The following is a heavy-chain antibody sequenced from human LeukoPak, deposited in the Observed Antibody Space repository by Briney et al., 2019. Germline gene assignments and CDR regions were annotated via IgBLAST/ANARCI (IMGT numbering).Heavy chain of an antibody. V-gene: IGHV4-34*01. Sequence: SETLSLTCAVYGGSFSGYYWSWIRQPPGKGLEWIGEINHSGSTNYNPSLKSRVTISVDTSKNQFSLKLSSVPAADTAVYYCARGPGALYYDILTGYYGFDYWGQGTLVTVSS. CDR3: ARGPGALYYDILTGYYGFDY. J-gene: IGHJ4*02. D-gene: IGHD3-9*01. CDR1: GGSFSGYY. CDR2: INHSGST.